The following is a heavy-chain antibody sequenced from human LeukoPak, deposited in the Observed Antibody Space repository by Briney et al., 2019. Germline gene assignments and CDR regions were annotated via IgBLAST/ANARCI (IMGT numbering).Heavy chain of an antibody. CDR1: GFTFSSYG. Sequence: GGSLRLSCAASGFTFSSYGKHWVSQAPGNGLEGVGVILYYGSKKNYTDSGKGRFTTSRNNSKNPLYLQMNSLRAEDTAVYYCARTSFYGGNSGMDVWGQGTTVTVSS. V-gene: IGHV3-33*01. J-gene: IGHJ6*02. D-gene: IGHD4-23*01. CDR2: ILYYGSKK. CDR3: ARTSFYGGNSGMDV.